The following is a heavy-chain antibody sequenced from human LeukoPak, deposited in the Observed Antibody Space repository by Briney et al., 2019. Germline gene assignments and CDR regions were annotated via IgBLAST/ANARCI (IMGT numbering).Heavy chain of an antibody. J-gene: IGHJ4*02. D-gene: IGHD5-12*01. CDR1: GFTVSSNY. CDR3: ARGRYSGYVFDY. V-gene: IGHV3-53*01. Sequence: GGPLRLSCAASGFTVSSNYMSWVRQAPGKGLEWVSVIYSGGSTYYADSVKGRFTISRDNSKNTLYLQMNSLRAGDTAVYYCARGRYSGYVFDYWGQGTLVTVSS. CDR2: IYSGGST.